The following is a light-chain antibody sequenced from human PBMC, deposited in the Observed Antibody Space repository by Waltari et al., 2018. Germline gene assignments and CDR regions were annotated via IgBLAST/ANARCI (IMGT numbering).Light chain of an antibody. CDR1: QSISTY. J-gene: IGKJ1*01. CDR3: QQSYSSPRT. V-gene: IGKV1-39*01. CDR2: AAS. Sequence: DIQMTQSPSSLSASVGDRVTIACRASQSISTYLHWYRQKPGKAPMLLIYAASSLQSGVPSRFSGSGSGTDFTLTISNLQPEDFGTYYCQQSYSSPRTFGQGTKVEIK.